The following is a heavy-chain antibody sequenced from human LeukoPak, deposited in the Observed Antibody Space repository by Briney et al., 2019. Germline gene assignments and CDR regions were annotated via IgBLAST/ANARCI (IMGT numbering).Heavy chain of an antibody. V-gene: IGHV3-30-3*01. CDR1: GFTFSSYA. Sequence: PGGSLRLSCAASGFTFSSYAMHWVRQAPGKGLEWVAVISYDGSNKYYADSVQGRFTISRDNSKGTLCLQMNSLKTEDTAVYYCTTEYGVVVPAARPVDYWGQGTLVTVSS. J-gene: IGHJ4*02. D-gene: IGHD2-2*01. CDR2: ISYDGSNK. CDR3: TTEYGVVVPAARPVDY.